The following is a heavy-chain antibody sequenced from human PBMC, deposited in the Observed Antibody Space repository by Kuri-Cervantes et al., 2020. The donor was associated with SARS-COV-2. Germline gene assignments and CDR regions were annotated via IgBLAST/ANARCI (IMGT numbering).Heavy chain of an antibody. J-gene: IGHJ4*02. CDR2: IKSKTDGGTT. CDR3: TTDPWYSSSWYFLWY. D-gene: IGHD6-13*01. V-gene: IGHV3-15*01. Sequence: GGSLRLSCAASGFTFSNAWMSWVRQAPGKGREWVGRIKSKTDGGTTDYAAPVKGRFTISRDDSKSTLYLQMNSLKTEDTAVYYCTTDPWYSSSWYFLWYWGQGTLVTVSS. CDR1: GFTFSNAW.